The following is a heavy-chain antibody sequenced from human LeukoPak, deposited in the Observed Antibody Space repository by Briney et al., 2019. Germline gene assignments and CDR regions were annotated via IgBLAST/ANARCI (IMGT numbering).Heavy chain of an antibody. J-gene: IGHJ6*03. CDR3: ARSPAGANYYLDV. V-gene: IGHV3-48*04. CDR1: GFTFSSYS. D-gene: IGHD1-14*01. Sequence: QPGGSLRLSCAASGFTFSSYSMNWVRQAPGKGLEWVSYISSSGSTMYYADSVKGRFTISRDNAKNSLSLQMNSLRAEDTAVYYCARSPAGANYYLDVWGKGTTVTISS. CDR2: ISSSGSTM.